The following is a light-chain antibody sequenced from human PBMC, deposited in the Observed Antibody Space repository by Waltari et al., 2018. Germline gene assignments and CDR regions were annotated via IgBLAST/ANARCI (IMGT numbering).Light chain of an antibody. CDR1: SGAVTRDPS. J-gene: IGLJ2*01. V-gene: IGLV7-46*01. CDR3: LLSYDVGRPV. Sequence: QAVVTQEPSLPVSPGGTVTLTCCSTSGAVTRDPSPSRCQQKPGQAPRTLTTDISRRLSWTPARFSGSLLGDKAALTLSGAQPEDEADYYCLLSYDVGRPVFGGGTKVTVL. CDR2: DIS.